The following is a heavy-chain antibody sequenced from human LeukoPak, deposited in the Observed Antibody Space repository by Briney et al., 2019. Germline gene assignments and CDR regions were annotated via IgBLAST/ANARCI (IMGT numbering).Heavy chain of an antibody. V-gene: IGHV3-23*01. CDR1: GFTFSSYA. CDR2: ISGSGGST. D-gene: IGHD6-6*01. CDR3: ASHHREYSSSRPGGAFDI. Sequence: GGSLRLSCAASGFTFSSYAMSWVRQAPGKGLEWVSAISGSGGSTYYADSVKGRFTISRDNSKNSLYLQMNSLRAEDTAVYYCASHHREYSSSRPGGAFDIWGQGTMVTVSS. J-gene: IGHJ3*02.